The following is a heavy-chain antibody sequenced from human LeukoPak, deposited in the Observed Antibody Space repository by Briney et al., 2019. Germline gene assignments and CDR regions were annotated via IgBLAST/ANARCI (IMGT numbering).Heavy chain of an antibody. CDR2: ISSGSSYK. CDR3: ARVRLNHFDY. V-gene: IGHV3-21*01. J-gene: IGHJ4*02. Sequence: GGSLRLSCAASGFTFSNYNMNWVRQAPGQGLEGVSSISSGSSYKYYTDTLKGQFTISRDNPKNSMYMQMNSLRAEDTAVYYCARVRLNHFDYWGQGTLVTVSS. CDR1: GFTFSNYN. D-gene: IGHD1-14*01.